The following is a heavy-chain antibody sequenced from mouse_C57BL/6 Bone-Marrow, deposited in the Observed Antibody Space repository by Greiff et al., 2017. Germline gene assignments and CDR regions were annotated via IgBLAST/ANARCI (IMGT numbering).Heavy chain of an antibody. V-gene: IGHV14-4*01. CDR3: TTDVWYFDY. CDR1: GFNIKDDY. J-gene: IGHJ2*01. Sequence: VQLQQSGAELVRPGASVKLSCTASGFNIKDDYMHWVKQRPEQGLEWIGWIDPENGDTEYASKFQGKATITADTSSNTAYLQLSSLTSEDTAVYYCTTDVWYFDYWGQGTTITVSS. CDR2: IDPENGDT. D-gene: IGHD2-10*02.